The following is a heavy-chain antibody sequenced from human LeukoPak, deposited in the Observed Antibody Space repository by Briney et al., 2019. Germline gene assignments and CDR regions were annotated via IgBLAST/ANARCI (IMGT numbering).Heavy chain of an antibody. Sequence: GGSLRLSCVSSGFVFIDNNMNWVRQAPGKGLEWVSSITSSIRHIFYPDSVKARFTIPRDNARTPLFLQMDSLTAEATPFYFCSRDADFYDNRGHQITQYYYDHWGQGTLVTVSS. CDR1: GFVFIDNN. CDR3: SRDADFYDNRGHQITQYYYDH. J-gene: IGHJ4*02. V-gene: IGHV3-21*01. D-gene: IGHD3-22*01. CDR2: ITSSIRHI.